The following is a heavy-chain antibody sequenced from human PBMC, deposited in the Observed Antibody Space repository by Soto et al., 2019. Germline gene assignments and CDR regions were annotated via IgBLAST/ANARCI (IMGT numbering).Heavy chain of an antibody. Sequence: GSSVKVSCKASGYTFTSYAIDWVRQAPGQRLEWMGWINAGNGNTKYSQKFQGRVTITRDTSASTAYMELRSLRSDDTAVYYCARDGDYDILTGYYTPYAYSSQGTLDIVSS. CDR1: GYTFTSYA. CDR3: ARDGDYDILTGYYTPYAY. CDR2: INAGNGNT. D-gene: IGHD3-9*01. J-gene: IGHJ4*02. V-gene: IGHV1-3*01.